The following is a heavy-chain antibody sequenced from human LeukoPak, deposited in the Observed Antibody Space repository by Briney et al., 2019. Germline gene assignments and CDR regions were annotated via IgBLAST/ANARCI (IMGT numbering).Heavy chain of an antibody. J-gene: IGHJ4*02. CDR3: ARDCDRSGYYCY. CDR1: GYTFTSYG. Sequence: GASVKVSCKASGYTFTSYGISWVRQAPGQGLEWMGWISAYNGNTNYAQKLQGRVTMTTDTSTSTAYVELRSLRSDDTAVYYCARDCDRSGYYCYWGQGTLVTVSS. D-gene: IGHD3-22*01. CDR2: ISAYNGNT. V-gene: IGHV1-18*01.